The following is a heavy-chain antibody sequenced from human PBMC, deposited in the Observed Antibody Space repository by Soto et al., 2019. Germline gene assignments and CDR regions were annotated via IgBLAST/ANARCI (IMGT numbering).Heavy chain of an antibody. D-gene: IGHD2-15*01. Sequence: PVVSLRLSCAASGFTLSTYWMHWVRQVPGKGLVWVSRISSGGTYTNYADSVKGRFTISRDSARNTLFLQMNYLTGEDTAVYYCARTFVDGMAGFGPWGQGTLVTVSS. J-gene: IGHJ5*02. V-gene: IGHV3-74*01. CDR2: ISSGGTYT. CDR1: GFTLSTYW. CDR3: ARTFVDGMAGFGP.